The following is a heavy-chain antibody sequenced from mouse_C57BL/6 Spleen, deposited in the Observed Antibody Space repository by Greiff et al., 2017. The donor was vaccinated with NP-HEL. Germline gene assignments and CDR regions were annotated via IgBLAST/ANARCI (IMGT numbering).Heavy chain of an antibody. J-gene: IGHJ3*01. CDR2: IDPSDSYT. D-gene: IGHD1-1*01. CDR3: ARGWAYGSNYGVWFAY. V-gene: IGHV1-69*01. Sequence: QVQLQQPGAELVLPGASVKLSCKASGYTFTSYCMHWVQQRPGQGLEWIGEIDPSDSYTNYNQKFKGKSTLTVDNSSSTAYMQLSSLTSEDSAVYYCARGWAYGSNYGVWFAYWGKGTLVTVA. CDR1: GYTFTSYC.